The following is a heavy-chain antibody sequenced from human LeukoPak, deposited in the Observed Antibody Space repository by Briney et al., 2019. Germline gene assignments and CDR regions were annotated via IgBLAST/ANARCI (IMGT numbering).Heavy chain of an antibody. D-gene: IGHD1-26*01. Sequence: GGSLRLSCAASGFTFSSYAMSWVRQAPGKGLEWVAVISYDGSNKYYADSVKGRFTISRDNSKNTLYLQMNSLRAEDTAVYYCARGTASGSYFAFDYWGQGTLVTVSS. J-gene: IGHJ4*02. V-gene: IGHV3-30-3*01. CDR2: ISYDGSNK. CDR3: ARGTASGSYFAFDY. CDR1: GFTFSSYA.